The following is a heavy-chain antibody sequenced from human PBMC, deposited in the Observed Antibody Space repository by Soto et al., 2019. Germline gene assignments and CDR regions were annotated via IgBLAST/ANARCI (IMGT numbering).Heavy chain of an antibody. J-gene: IGHJ4*02. CDR3: ARKKNRGYSYEYYFDY. Sequence: ASVKVSCKASGYTFTSYYINWVRQATGQGLEWMGWMNPNSGNTGYAQKFQGRVTMTRNTSISTAYMELSSLRSEDTAVYYCARKKNRGYSYEYYFDYWGQGTLVTVSS. CDR1: GYTFTSYY. D-gene: IGHD5-18*01. V-gene: IGHV1-8*01. CDR2: MNPNSGNT.